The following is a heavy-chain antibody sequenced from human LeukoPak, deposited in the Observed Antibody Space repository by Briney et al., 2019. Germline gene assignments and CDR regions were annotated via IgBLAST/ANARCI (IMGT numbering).Heavy chain of an antibody. V-gene: IGHV3-23*01. D-gene: IGHD3-10*01. CDR2: ISGSGGST. CDR1: GFTFSSYA. J-gene: IGHJ4*02. CDR3: ARDRLLWFGE. Sequence: PGGSLRLSCAASGFTFSSYAMSWVRQAPGKGLEWVSDISGSGGSTYYADSVKGRFTISRDNSKNTLYLQINSLRAEDTAVYYCARDRLLWFGERGQGTLVTVSS.